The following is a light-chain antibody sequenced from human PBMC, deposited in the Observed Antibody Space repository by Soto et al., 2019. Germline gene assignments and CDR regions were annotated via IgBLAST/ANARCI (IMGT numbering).Light chain of an antibody. CDR2: GAS. CDR3: QQYNNWPIT. J-gene: IGKJ5*01. V-gene: IGKV3-15*01. CDR1: QSVSNF. Sequence: EIVLTQSPATLSLSPGERATLTCRSSQSVSNFLAWYQHKPGQAPRLLIYGASTRATGFPARFCGSGSGTDFTLTISSLQSEDFAVYYCQQYNNWPITFGQGTRLEIK.